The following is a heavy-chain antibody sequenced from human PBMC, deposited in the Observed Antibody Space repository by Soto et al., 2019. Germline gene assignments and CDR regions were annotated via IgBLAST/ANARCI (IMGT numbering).Heavy chain of an antibody. CDR2: IYYSGSP. CDR1: GGSISSGGYY. Sequence: QVQLQESGPGLVKPSQTLSLPCTVSGGSISSGGYYWSWIRQHPGKGLEWIGYIYYSGSPYYNPSLQSRVTITVDTSKNHFSLKLSSVTAADTAVYYWARVGYSGDLNFDYWGQGTLVTVSS. J-gene: IGHJ4*02. D-gene: IGHD5-12*01. CDR3: ARVGYSGDLNFDY. V-gene: IGHV4-31*03.